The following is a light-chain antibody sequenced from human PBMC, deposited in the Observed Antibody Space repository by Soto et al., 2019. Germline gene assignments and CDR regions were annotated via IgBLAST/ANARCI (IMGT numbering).Light chain of an antibody. CDR3: QQYNDCPLT. J-gene: IGKJ4*01. CDR1: QSVNRN. CDR2: GAS. Sequence: EKVMTQSPATLSVSPGERATLSCRASQSVNRNLAWYQQKPGQAPRLLIYGASTRASGVPARCSGSASGTEFTLTISSLQSEDFAVYYCQQYNDCPLTFGGGTKVEIK. V-gene: IGKV3-15*01.